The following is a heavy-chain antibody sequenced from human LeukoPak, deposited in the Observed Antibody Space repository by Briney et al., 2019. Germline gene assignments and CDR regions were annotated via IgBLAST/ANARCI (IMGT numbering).Heavy chain of an antibody. V-gene: IGHV3-53*01. J-gene: IGHJ5*02. D-gene: IGHD6-13*01. CDR3: ARDAPQVPAAGVLAS. CDR2: MYSRGDT. CDR1: GFTVSDNY. Sequence: GGSLRLSCAASGFTVSDNYMSWVRQAPGKGLEWVSVMYSRGDTYYANSVKGRFTFSRDISKNTLYLQMNGLRNEDTAMYYCARDAPQVPAAGVLASWGQGTLVTVSP.